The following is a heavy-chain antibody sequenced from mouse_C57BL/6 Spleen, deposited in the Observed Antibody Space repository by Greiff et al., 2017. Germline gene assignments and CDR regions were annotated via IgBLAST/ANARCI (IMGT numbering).Heavy chain of an antibody. CDR1: GYTFTSYW. CDR2: INPSSGDN. D-gene: IGHD2-1*01. CDR3: ARYGNSRDYYAMDY. V-gene: IGHV1-7*01. J-gene: IGHJ4*01. Sequence: QVHVKQSGAELAKPGASVKLSCKASGYTFTSYWMHWVKQRPGQGLEWIGYINPSSGDNKYNQKFKDKATLPADKSSSTAYMQLISPTSEDSSVYYCARYGNSRDYYAMDYWGQGTSVTVSS.